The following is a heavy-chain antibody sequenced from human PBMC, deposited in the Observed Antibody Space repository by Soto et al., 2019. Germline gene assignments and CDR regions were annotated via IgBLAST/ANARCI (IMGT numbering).Heavy chain of an antibody. J-gene: IGHJ4*02. Sequence: GGSLRLSCAASGFTFSSSAMSWVRQAPGKGLEWVSSISSSNTGTYYADSVKGRFTISRDNSKNTLYLQMNSLRAEDTAVYYCTKANRYCSGANCFTFDYWGLGTLVTVSS. CDR3: TKANRYCSGANCFTFDY. CDR2: ISSSNTGT. V-gene: IGHV3-23*01. CDR1: GFTFSSSA. D-gene: IGHD2-15*01.